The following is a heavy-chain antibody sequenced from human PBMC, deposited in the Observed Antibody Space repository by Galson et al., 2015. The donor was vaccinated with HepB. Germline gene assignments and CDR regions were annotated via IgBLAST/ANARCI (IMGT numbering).Heavy chain of an antibody. Sequence: SVKVSCKASGYIFSSHGISWVRQAPGQGLEWMGWINTNTGNPTYAQGFTGRFVFSLDTSVGTAYLQISSLKAEDTAVYYCARDNYRYFDWLPIYSGYYYGMDVWGQGTTVTVSS. D-gene: IGHD3-9*01. CDR3: ARDNYRYFDWLPIYSGYYYGMDV. CDR2: INTNTGNP. CDR1: GYIFSSHG. V-gene: IGHV7-4-1*02. J-gene: IGHJ6*02.